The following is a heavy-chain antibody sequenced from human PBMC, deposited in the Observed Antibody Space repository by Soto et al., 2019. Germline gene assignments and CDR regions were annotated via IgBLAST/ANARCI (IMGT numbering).Heavy chain of an antibody. V-gene: IGHV1-69*06. CDR2: IIPIFGTA. Sequence: ASVKVSCTASGGTFSSYAISWVRQAPGQGLEWMGGIIPIFGTANYAQKFQGRVTITADKSTSTAYMELSSLRSEDTAVYYCAREGSGGYYDSSGYYVGYWFDPWGQGTLVKSPQ. D-gene: IGHD3-22*01. J-gene: IGHJ5*02. CDR3: AREGSGGYYDSSGYYVGYWFDP. CDR1: GGTFSSYA.